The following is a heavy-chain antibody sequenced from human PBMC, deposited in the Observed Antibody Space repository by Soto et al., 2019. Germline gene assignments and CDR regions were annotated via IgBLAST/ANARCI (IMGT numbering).Heavy chain of an antibody. V-gene: IGHV3-73*01. Sequence: EVQLVESGGGLVQPGGSLKLSCAASGFTFSDSAMHWVRQASGKGLEWVGRIRSKPNTDATAYAASVKGRFTSSRDDSQNTAYRQMNSLKTEDTAVYYCTRHVDCSGGSCYSGYYYYMDVWGKGTTVTVSS. CDR1: GFTFSDSA. CDR2: IRSKPNTDAT. D-gene: IGHD2-15*01. CDR3: TRHVDCSGGSCYSGYYYYMDV. J-gene: IGHJ6*03.